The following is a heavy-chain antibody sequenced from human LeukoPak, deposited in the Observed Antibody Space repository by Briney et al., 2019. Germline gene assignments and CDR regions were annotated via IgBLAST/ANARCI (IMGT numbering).Heavy chain of an antibody. CDR2: IIPIFGTA. J-gene: IGHJ4*02. V-gene: IGHV1-69*01. Sequence: SVKVSCKASGGTFSSYAISWVRQAPGQGLEWMGGIIPIFGTANYAQKFQGRVTITADESTSTAYMELSSLRSEDTAVYYCARRLGRGTAPDSWGQGTLVTVSS. D-gene: IGHD5-18*01. CDR3: ARRLGRGTAPDS. CDR1: GGTFSSYA.